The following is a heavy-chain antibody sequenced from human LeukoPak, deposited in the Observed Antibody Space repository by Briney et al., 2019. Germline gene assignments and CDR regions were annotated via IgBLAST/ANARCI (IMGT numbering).Heavy chain of an antibody. CDR1: GGTFSSYA. J-gene: IGHJ5*02. V-gene: IGHV1-69*05. CDR3: ARDRPGIYCSSTSCHRGWFDP. D-gene: IGHD2-2*01. CDR2: IIPIFGTA. Sequence: SVKVSCKASGGTFSSYAISWVQQAPGQGLEWMGGIIPIFGTANFAQKFQGRVTITTDESTSTAYMELSSLRSEDTAVYYCARDRPGIYCSSTSCHRGWFDPWGQGTLVTVSS.